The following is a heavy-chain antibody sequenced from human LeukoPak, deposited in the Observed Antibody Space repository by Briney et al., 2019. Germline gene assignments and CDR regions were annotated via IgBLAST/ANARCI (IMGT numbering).Heavy chain of an antibody. CDR2: IYTSGST. CDR1: GVSISSGSYY. Sequence: PSETLSLTCTVSGVSISSGSYYWSWLRQPAGKGLEWIGRIYTSGSTNYNPSLKSRVTISVDTSKNQFSLKLSSVTAADTAVYYCARDTTSYYYYYYMDVWGKGTTVTISS. V-gene: IGHV4-61*02. D-gene: IGHD1-1*01. J-gene: IGHJ6*03. CDR3: ARDTTSYYYYYYMDV.